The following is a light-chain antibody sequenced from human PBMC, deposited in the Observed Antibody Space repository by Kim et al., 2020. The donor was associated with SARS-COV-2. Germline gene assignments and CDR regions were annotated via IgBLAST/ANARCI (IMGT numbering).Light chain of an antibody. CDR1: QTINNK. V-gene: IGKV3-15*01. CDR3: QQSNNWPPLT. J-gene: IGKJ1*01. Sequence: SPGERATLSCRASQTINNKLVWYQHKPGQAPRLLIYDATTRATGIPARFIGSGSETDFTLTLNSLQSEDFAVYYCQQSNNWPPLTFGQGTKVDIK. CDR2: DAT.